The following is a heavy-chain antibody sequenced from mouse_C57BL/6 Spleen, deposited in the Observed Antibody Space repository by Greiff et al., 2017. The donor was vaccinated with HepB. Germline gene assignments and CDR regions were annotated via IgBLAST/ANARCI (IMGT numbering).Heavy chain of an antibody. CDR3: ASGTGVATSEWYFDV. D-gene: IGHD1-1*01. CDR1: GYAFSSYW. CDR2: IYPGDGDT. J-gene: IGHJ1*03. Sequence: VQLQESGAELVKPGASVKISCKASGYAFSSYWMNWVKQRPGQGLEWIGQIYPGDGDTNYNGNFQGKATLTADKSASTAYMQLSSLTSEDSAVYSCASGTGVATSEWYFDVWGTGTTVTVSA. V-gene: IGHV1-80*01.